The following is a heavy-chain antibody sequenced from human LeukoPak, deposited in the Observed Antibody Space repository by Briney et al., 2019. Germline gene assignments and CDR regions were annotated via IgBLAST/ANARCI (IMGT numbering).Heavy chain of an antibody. CDR1: GYTFTGYY. Sequence: ASVKVSCKASGYTFTGYYMHWVRQAPGQGLEWMGWINPNSGGTNYAQKFQGRVTMARDTSISTAYMELSRLRSDDTAVYYCARVSSGWYPYFDYWGQGTLVTVSS. J-gene: IGHJ4*02. D-gene: IGHD6-19*01. V-gene: IGHV1-2*02. CDR2: INPNSGGT. CDR3: ARVSSGWYPYFDY.